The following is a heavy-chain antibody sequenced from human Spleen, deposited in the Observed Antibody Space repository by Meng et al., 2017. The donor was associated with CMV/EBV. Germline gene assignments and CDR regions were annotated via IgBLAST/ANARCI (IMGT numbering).Heavy chain of an antibody. D-gene: IGHD3-10*01. J-gene: IGHJ4*02. Sequence: ASVKVSCKASGYTFTGYYMHWVRQAPGQGLEWMGWINPNSGGTNYAQKCQGRVTMTKDTSISTAYMGMSRLRSEYTAVYYCLYGHYGSGSYYNYLGQGTVVTVSS. CDR2: INPNSGGT. CDR1: GYTFTGYY. CDR3: LYGHYGSGSYYNY. V-gene: IGHV1-2*02.